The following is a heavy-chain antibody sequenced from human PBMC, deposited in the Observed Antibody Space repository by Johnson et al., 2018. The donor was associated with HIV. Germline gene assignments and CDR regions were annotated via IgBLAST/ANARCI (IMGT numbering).Heavy chain of an antibody. CDR2: VSYDGGNK. J-gene: IGHJ3*02. V-gene: IGHV3-30*03. CDR3: AGRYSNYAFDI. D-gene: IGHD6-13*01. Sequence: QVQLVESGGGVVQPGRSLRLSCAASGFIFSSYGMHWVRQAPGKGLEWVAVVSYDGGNKYYADSVKGRFTISRDNAKNSLYLQMNSLRAEDTAVYYCAGRYSNYAFDIWGQGTMVTVSS. CDR1: GFIFSSYG.